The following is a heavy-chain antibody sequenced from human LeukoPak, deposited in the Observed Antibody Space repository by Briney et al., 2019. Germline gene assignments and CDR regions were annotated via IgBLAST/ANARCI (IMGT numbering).Heavy chain of an antibody. Sequence: SETLSLTCTVSGDSIRSSEYYWGWIRQPPGKGLEWIGNIYYSGNTYYNPSLKSRVTISVDTSNNQFSLKLSSVTAADTAVYYCAREVTTPKNWFDPWGQGTLVTVSS. D-gene: IGHD1-1*01. V-gene: IGHV4-39*02. J-gene: IGHJ5*02. CDR1: GDSIRSSEYY. CDR2: IYYSGNT. CDR3: AREVTTPKNWFDP.